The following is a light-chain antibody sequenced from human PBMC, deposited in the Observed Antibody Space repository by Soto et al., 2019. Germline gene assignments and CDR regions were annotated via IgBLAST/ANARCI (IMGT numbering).Light chain of an antibody. J-gene: IGLJ2*01. CDR3: SSYTSSNTVI. Sequence: QSVLTQPASVSGSPGQSIAISCTGTSSDVGGYTYVSWYQQHPGKAPKLMIYDVSARPSGVSNRFSGSKSDNTASLTISGLQAEDEADYYCSSYTSSNTVIFGGGTKVTVL. V-gene: IGLV2-14*01. CDR1: SSDVGGYTY. CDR2: DVS.